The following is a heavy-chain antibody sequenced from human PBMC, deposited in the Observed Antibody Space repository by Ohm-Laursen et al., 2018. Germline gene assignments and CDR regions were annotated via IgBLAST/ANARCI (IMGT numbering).Heavy chain of an antibody. V-gene: IGHV3-9*01. J-gene: IGHJ6*02. CDR2: ISWNSGSI. CDR3: AKDLNYYYYGMDV. Sequence: SLRLSCSASGFTFDDYAMHWVRQAPGKGLEWVSGISWNSGSISYADSVKGRFTISRDNAKNSLYLQMNSLRAEDTALYYCAKDLNYYYYGMDVWGQGTTVTVSS. CDR1: GFTFDDYA.